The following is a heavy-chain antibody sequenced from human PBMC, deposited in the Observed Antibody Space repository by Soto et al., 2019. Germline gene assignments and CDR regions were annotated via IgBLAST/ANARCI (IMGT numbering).Heavy chain of an antibody. CDR3: AREDSIIIPAVSDF. D-gene: IGHD2-2*01. V-gene: IGHV3-21*01. CDR2: ISKSDYT. Sequence: PVGSLRLSCTVSGFAFNNHGINWVRQAPGKGLEWVSSISKSDYTYYSDSVKGRFTISRDNAKNSVSLQMNTLRVEDTAVYYCAREDSIIIPAVSDFWGQGTLVTVSS. J-gene: IGHJ4*02. CDR1: GFAFNNHG.